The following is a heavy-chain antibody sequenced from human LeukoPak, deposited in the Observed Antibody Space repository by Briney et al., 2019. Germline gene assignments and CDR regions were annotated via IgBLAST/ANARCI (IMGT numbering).Heavy chain of an antibody. CDR1: GYTFTGYY. J-gene: IGHJ5*02. V-gene: IGHV1-2*02. CDR2: INPNSGGT. D-gene: IGHD3-22*01. Sequence: ASVKVSCKASGYTFTGYYMHWVRQAPGQGLEWMGWINPNSGGTNYAQKFQGRVTMTRDTSISTAYMELSRLRSDDTAVYYCARDSYYYDSSGKLVGGWFDPWGQGTLVTVSS. CDR3: ARDSYYYDSSGKLVGGWFDP.